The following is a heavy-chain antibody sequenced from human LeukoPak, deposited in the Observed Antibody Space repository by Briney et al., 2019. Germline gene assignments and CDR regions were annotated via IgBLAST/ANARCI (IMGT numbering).Heavy chain of an antibody. CDR2: VSSSGSTK. Sequence: GGSLRLSCAASGFTFSDYYMSWIRQAPGKGLEWVSYVSSSGSTKYYADSVKGRFTISRDNAKNSLYLQMNSLRAEDTAVYYCARERRITMIVVVDAFDIWGQGTMVTVSS. J-gene: IGHJ3*02. CDR3: ARERRITMIVVVDAFDI. CDR1: GFTFSDYY. V-gene: IGHV3-11*04. D-gene: IGHD3-22*01.